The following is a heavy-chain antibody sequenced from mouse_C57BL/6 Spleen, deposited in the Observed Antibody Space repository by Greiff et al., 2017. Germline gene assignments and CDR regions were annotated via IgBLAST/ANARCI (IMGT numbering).Heavy chain of an antibody. CDR1: GYTFTDYY. J-gene: IGHJ2*01. CDR3: ARRGSRGDYLFFDY. CDR2: INPYNGGT. Sequence: VQLQQSGPVLVKPGASVKMSCKASGYTFTDYYMNWVKQSHGKSLEWIGVINPYNGGTSYNQKFKGKATLTVDKSSSTAYMELNSLTSEDSAVYYGARRGSRGDYLFFDYWGQGTTLTVSS. V-gene: IGHV1-19*01. D-gene: IGHD2-4*01.